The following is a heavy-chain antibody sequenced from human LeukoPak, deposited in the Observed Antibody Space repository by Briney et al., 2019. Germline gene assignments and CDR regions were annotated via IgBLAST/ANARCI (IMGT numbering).Heavy chain of an antibody. D-gene: IGHD2/OR15-2a*01. V-gene: IGHV4-39*01. J-gene: IGHJ4*02. CDR3: ARMAVYFLIPVRYFDY. CDR2: IYYSGST. CDR1: GGSISSSSYY. Sequence: SETLSLTCTVSGGSISSSSYYWGWIRQPPGKGLEWIGSIYYSGSTYYNPSLKGRVTIFVDTSKNQFSLKLSSVTAADTAVYYCARMAVYFLIPVRYFDYWGQGTLVTVSS.